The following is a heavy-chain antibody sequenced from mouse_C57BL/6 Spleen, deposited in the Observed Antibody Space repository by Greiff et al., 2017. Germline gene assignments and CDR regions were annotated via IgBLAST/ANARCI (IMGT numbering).Heavy chain of an antibody. D-gene: IGHD2-3*01. Sequence: QVHVKQPGTELVKPGASVKLSCKASGYTFTSYWMHWVKQRPGQGLEWIGNINPSNGGTNYNEKFKSKATLTVDKSSSTAYMQLSSLTSEDSAVYYCARSDGYYAYYAMDYWGQGTSVTVSS. V-gene: IGHV1-53*01. CDR3: ARSDGYYAYYAMDY. J-gene: IGHJ4*01. CDR2: INPSNGGT. CDR1: GYTFTSYW.